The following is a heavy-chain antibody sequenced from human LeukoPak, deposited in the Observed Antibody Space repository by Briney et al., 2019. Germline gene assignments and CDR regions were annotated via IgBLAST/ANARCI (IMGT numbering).Heavy chain of an antibody. CDR2: IYYSGST. Sequence: SETLSLTCTVSGGSISSYYWSWIRQPPGKGLEWIGYIYYSGSTNYNPSLKNRVTISVDTSKNQFSLKLSSVTAADTAVYYCAGATYYYGSGSLDYWGQGTLVTVSS. J-gene: IGHJ4*02. V-gene: IGHV4-59*01. D-gene: IGHD3-10*01. CDR3: AGATYYYGSGSLDY. CDR1: GGSISSYY.